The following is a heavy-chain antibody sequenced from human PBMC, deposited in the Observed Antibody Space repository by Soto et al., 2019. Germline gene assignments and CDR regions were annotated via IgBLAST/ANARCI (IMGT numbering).Heavy chain of an antibody. D-gene: IGHD3-16*01. CDR2: ISYDGRNE. Sequence: QVQLVESGGGVVQPGRSLRLSCAASGFTFSSHAMHWVRQAPGKGLEWVAVISYDGRNEYYADSVKGRSTISRDNSKNTLYLEMNSLRPEDTAVYYCARDPLLDITSFPRGTYGMDVWGQGTTVTVSS. J-gene: IGHJ6*02. V-gene: IGHV3-30*04. CDR1: GFTFSSHA. CDR3: ARDPLLDITSFPRGTYGMDV.